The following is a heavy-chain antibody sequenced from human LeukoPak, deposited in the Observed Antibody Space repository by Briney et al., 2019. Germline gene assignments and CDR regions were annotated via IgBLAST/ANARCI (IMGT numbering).Heavy chain of an antibody. CDR3: AREVGGATNWFDP. V-gene: IGHV4-39*07. D-gene: IGHD1-26*01. CDR2: IYYSGST. J-gene: IGHJ5*02. CDR1: GGSISSSSYY. Sequence: SETLSLTCTVSGGSISSSSYYWGWIRQPPGKGLEWIGSIYYSGSTYYNPSLKSRVTISVDTSKNQFSLKLSSVTAADTAVYYCAREVGGATNWFDPWGQGTLVTVSS.